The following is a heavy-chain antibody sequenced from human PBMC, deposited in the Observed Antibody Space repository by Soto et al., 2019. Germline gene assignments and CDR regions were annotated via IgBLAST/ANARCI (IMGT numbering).Heavy chain of an antibody. V-gene: IGHV1-18*04. Sequence: ASGKGTCKASGCNFTSYGISWLRQAPGQGLEWMGWISAYNGNTNYAQKLQGRVTMTTDTSTSTAYMELRSLRSDDTAVYTCARAPPHIVVVTALFQWFDYWRHVPLVT. CDR1: GCNFTSYG. J-gene: IGHJ4*01. CDR2: ISAYNGNT. D-gene: IGHD2-21*02. CDR3: ARAPPHIVVVTALFQWFDY.